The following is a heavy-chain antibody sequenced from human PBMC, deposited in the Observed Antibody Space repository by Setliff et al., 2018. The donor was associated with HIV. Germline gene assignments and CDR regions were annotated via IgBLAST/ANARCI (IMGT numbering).Heavy chain of an antibody. Sequence: PGGSLRLSCVASGFTSGFTFSNAWMNWVRQAPGKGLEWVGRIRSKTDGEATEYAAPVKGRITISRDDSKNTIYLQMNSLKTEDTAIYYCAAVGMVGEFWAWGQGQLVTVSS. J-gene: IGHJ5*02. CDR3: AAVGMVGEFWA. CDR2: IRSKTDGEAT. CDR1: GFTFSNAW. D-gene: IGHD3-10*01. V-gene: IGHV3-15*07.